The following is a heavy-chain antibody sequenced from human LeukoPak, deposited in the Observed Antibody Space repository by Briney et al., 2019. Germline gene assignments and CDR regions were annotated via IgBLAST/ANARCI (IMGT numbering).Heavy chain of an antibody. Sequence: ASVKVSCKASGYSFTDYYMHWVRQAPGQGLEWMGWINPNSGGTNYAQKFQGRVTMTRDTSISTAYMELNRLRSDDTAVYYCALWEIVHYAFDFWGQGTMVTVSS. CDR3: ALWEIVHYAFDF. J-gene: IGHJ3*01. CDR1: GYSFTDYY. CDR2: INPNSGGT. V-gene: IGHV1-2*02. D-gene: IGHD5-12*01.